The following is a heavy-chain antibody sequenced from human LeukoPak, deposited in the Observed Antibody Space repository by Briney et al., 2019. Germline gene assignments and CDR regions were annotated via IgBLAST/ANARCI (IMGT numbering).Heavy chain of an antibody. CDR2: ISSSSSYT. CDR3: ARVTSGWYKDY. D-gene: IGHD6-19*01. CDR1: GFCFSAYY. J-gene: IGHJ4*02. V-gene: IGHV3-11*06. Sequence: PGRSLRPSCAAAGFCFSAYYIAWIRQAPGKGLEWVSYISSSSSYTNYADSVKGRFTISRDNAKNSLYLQMNRLRAEATAVYYCARVTSGWYKDYWGQGTPVTASS.